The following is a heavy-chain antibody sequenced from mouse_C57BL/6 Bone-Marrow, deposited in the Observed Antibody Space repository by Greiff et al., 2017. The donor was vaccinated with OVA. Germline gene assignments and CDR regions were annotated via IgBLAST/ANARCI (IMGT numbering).Heavy chain of an antibody. CDR2: IDPSDSYT. J-gene: IGHJ4*01. CDR3: ARWVITTVVATGAMDY. D-gene: IGHD1-1*01. Sequence: VQLQQPGAELVKPGASVKLSCKASGYTFTSYWMQWVKQRPGQGLEWIGEIDPSDSYTNYNQKFKGKATLTVDTSPSTAYMQLSSLTSEDSAVYYCARWVITTVVATGAMDYWGQGTSVTVSS. CDR1: GYTFTSYW. V-gene: IGHV1-50*01.